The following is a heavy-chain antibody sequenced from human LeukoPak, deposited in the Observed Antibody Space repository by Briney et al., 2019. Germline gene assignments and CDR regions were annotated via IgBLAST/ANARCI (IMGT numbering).Heavy chain of an antibody. D-gene: IGHD2/OR15-2a*01. V-gene: IGHV3-11*01. J-gene: IGHJ3*02. CDR3: ARDPLSPWAFDI. CDR2: ISSSGSTI. Sequence: GGSLRLSCAASGVTVSSNYMSWVRQAPGKGLEWVSYISSSGSTIYYADSVKGRFTISRDNAKNSLYLQMNSLRAEDTAVYYCARDPLSPWAFDIWGQGRMVTVSS. CDR1: GVTVSSNY.